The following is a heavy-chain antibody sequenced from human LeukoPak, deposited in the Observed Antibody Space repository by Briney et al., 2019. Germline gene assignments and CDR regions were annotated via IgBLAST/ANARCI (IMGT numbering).Heavy chain of an antibody. CDR2: INPNSGGT. CDR3: ARLHGYYGSGSYYTWYYFDY. V-gene: IGHV1-2*06. CDR1: GYTFTGYY. Sequence: GASVKVSCKASGYTFTGYYMHWVRQAPGQGLEWMGRINPNSGGTNYAQKFQGRVTMPRDTSISTAYMELSRLRSDDTAVYYCARLHGYYGSGSYYTWYYFDYWGQGTLVTVSS. D-gene: IGHD3-10*01. J-gene: IGHJ4*02.